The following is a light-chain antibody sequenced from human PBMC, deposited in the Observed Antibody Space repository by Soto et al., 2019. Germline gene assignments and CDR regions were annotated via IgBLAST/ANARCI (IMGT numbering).Light chain of an antibody. CDR3: QQYGRLPPYT. Sequence: EIVLTQSPGTLSLSPGERATLSCRASQSLSTTYLAWYQQKPGQAPRLLIYGASSRATGIPDRFGGSGSGTDFTLTISRLEAEDFAVYYCQQYGRLPPYTFGQGTKLDIK. J-gene: IGKJ2*01. CDR2: GAS. V-gene: IGKV3-20*01. CDR1: QSLSTTY.